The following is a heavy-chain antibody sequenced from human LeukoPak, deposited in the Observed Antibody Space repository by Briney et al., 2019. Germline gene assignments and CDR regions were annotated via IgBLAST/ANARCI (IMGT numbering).Heavy chain of an antibody. CDR2: ISSSSSYI. Sequence: GGPLRLSCAASEFTFSSYSMSWVRPAPGKGLQCVSSISSSSSYIYYADSVKGRFTISRDNAKNSLYLQMNSLRAEDTAVYYCAREVRDILTPDAFDIWGQGTMVTVSS. CDR3: AREVRDILTPDAFDI. V-gene: IGHV3-21*01. J-gene: IGHJ3*02. D-gene: IGHD3-9*01. CDR1: EFTFSSYS.